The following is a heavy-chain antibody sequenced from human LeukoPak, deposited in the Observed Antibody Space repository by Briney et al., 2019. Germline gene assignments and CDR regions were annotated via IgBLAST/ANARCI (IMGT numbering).Heavy chain of an antibody. Sequence: GGSLRLSCTGSGFTFGDYAMSWFRQAPERGLEYIGLIRSKVYGGTPEYAASVRGRFTISRDDSKSITYLQMNSLKSEDTAVYYCSREGGSGWAYDYWGQGTVVTVSP. CDR1: GFTFGDYA. CDR2: IRSKVYGGTP. CDR3: SREGGSGWAYDY. V-gene: IGHV3-49*03. J-gene: IGHJ4*02. D-gene: IGHD6-19*01.